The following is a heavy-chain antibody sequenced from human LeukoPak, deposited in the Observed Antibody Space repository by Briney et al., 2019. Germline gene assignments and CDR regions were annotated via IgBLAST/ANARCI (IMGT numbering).Heavy chain of an antibody. V-gene: IGHV3-48*01. CDR3: ARGLSGTRGVY. D-gene: IGHD1-7*01. CDR1: RLTLSTYT. Sequence: QAGGSLRLSCGASRLTLSTYTMNWVRQAPGKGLEWVSHIAGRSDSIYYADSVKGRFTISRDNAKNSLYLQMNSLRAEDTAVYYCARGLSGTRGVYWGQGTLVTVSS. CDR2: IAGRSDSI. J-gene: IGHJ4*02.